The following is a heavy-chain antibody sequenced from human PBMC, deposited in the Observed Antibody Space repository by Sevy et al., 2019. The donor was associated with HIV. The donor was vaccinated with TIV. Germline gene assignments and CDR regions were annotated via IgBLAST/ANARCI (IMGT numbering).Heavy chain of an antibody. CDR1: GYTFTSYY. J-gene: IGHJ6*02. D-gene: IGHD2-2*01. CDR2: INPSGGST. CDR3: ARDIRRGYCSSTSCLSFGYYYYYYGMDV. Sequence: ASVKVSCKASGYTFTSYYMHWVRQAPGQGLEWMGIINPSGGSTSYAQKFQGRVTMTRDTSTSTVYMELSSLRSEETAVYYCARDIRRGYCSSTSCLSFGYYYYYYGMDVWGQGTTVTVSS. V-gene: IGHV1-46*03.